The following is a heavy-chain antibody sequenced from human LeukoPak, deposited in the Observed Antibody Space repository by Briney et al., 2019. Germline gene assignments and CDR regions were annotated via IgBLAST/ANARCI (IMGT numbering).Heavy chain of an antibody. CDR2: INPSGGST. D-gene: IGHD3-22*01. J-gene: IGHJ4*02. V-gene: IGHV1-46*01. Sequence: ASVTVSCKASGYTFTSYYMHWVRQAPGQGLEWMGIINPSGGSTSYAQKFQGRVTMTRDTSTSTVYMELSSLRSEDTAVYYCARDLTHPEDSSGYLDYWGQGTLVTVSS. CDR1: GYTFTSYY. CDR3: ARDLTHPEDSSGYLDY.